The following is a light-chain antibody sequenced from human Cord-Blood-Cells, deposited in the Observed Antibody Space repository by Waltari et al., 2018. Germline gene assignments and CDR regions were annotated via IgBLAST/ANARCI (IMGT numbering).Light chain of an antibody. CDR2: EGS. V-gene: IGLV2-23*01. J-gene: IGLJ2*01. CDR1: SSDVGSYNL. CDR3: CSYAGSSTVV. Sequence: QSALTQPASVSGSPGQSVTISCTGTSSDVGSYNLVSWSQQPPGKAPKLMIYEGSKRPPGVSNRFSGTKSGNTASLTIAGLQAEDEADYYCCSYAGSSTVVFGGGTKLTVL.